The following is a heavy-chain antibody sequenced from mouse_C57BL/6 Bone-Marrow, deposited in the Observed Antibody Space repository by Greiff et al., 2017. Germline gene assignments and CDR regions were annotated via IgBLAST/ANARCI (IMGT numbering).Heavy chain of an antibody. J-gene: IGHJ3*01. CDR1: GFSLTSYG. D-gene: IGHD3-2*01. CDR3: ARGDCSCSGFAY. V-gene: IGHV2-2*01. CDR2: IWSGGST. Sequence: VQLQQSGPGLVQPSQSLSITCTVSGFSLTSYGVHWVRQSPGKGLEWLGVIWSGGSTDYNAAFISRLSISKGNSKIQVFFKMHSLQADDTAIYFCARGDCSCSGFAYWGQETLVTVSA.